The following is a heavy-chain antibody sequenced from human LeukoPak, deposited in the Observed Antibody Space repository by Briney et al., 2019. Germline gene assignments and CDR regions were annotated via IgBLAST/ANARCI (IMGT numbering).Heavy chain of an antibody. D-gene: IGHD1-26*01. CDR1: GFTFSSYS. V-gene: IGHV3-21*01. CDR2: ISSSNNYI. J-gene: IGHJ6*02. CDR3: ARDWSGSYFFGMDV. Sequence: GGSLRLSCAASGFTFSSYSMNWVRQAPGEGLEWVSSISSSNNYIYYADSVKGRFTISRDNAKNSLYLQMNSLRAEDTAVYYCARDWSGSYFFGMDVWGQGTTVTVSS.